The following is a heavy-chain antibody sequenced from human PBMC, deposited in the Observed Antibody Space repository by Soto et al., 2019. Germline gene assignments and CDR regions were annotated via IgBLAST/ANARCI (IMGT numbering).Heavy chain of an antibody. CDR1: GGSFSCYY. J-gene: IGHJ4*02. V-gene: IGHV4-34*01. CDR3: ARATIYYDFWSGYYTSYFDY. Sequence: SETRSRTWAVYGGSFSCYYWSWSGQPPGKGLEWIGEINHSGSTNYNPSLKSRVTISVDTSKNQFSLKLSSVTAADTAVYYCARATIYYDFWSGYYTSYFDYWGQGTLVTVSS. CDR2: INHSGST. D-gene: IGHD3-3*01.